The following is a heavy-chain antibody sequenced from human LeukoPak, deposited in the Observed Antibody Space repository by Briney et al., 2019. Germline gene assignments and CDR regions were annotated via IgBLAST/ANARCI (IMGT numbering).Heavy chain of an antibody. V-gene: IGHV3-23*01. D-gene: IGHD6-19*01. CDR1: GFTFSSYW. Sequence: GGSLRLSCAASGFTFSSYWMSWVRQAPGKRLEWVSAISGGGVSTYYADSVKGRFTISRDNSKNTLYLQMNSLRAEDTAVYYCAKGLIAVAGTVDYWGQGTLVTVSS. J-gene: IGHJ4*02. CDR2: ISGGGVST. CDR3: AKGLIAVAGTVDY.